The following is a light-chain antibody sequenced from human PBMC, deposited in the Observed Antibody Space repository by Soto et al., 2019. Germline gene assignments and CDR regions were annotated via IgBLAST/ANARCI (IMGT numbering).Light chain of an antibody. CDR3: LRYNAFSQT. V-gene: IGKV1-5*01. CDR2: DAS. Sequence: DIQMTQSPSTLSASIGDRVTITCRASQSMNDWLAWYQQQPGKAPKVLIYDASSLQSGVPSRFSGSGSGTEFTLTIDSLQPDDVATYYCLRYNAFSQTFGQGTKVEI. CDR1: QSMNDW. J-gene: IGKJ1*01.